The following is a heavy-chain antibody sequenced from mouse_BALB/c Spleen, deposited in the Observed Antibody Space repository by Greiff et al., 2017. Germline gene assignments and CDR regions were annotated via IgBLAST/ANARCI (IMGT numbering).Heavy chain of an antibody. J-gene: IGHJ1*01. CDR2: IYPGNSDT. V-gene: IGHV1-5*01. Sequence: VQLQQSGTVLARPGASVKMSCKASGYTFTSYWMHWVKQRPGQGLEWIGAIYPGNSDTSYNQKFKGKAKLTAVTSTSTAYMELSSLTNEDSAVYYGTRSACNYESYWYFDVWGAGTTVTVSS. D-gene: IGHD2-1*01. CDR1: GYTFTSYW. CDR3: TRSACNYESYWYFDV.